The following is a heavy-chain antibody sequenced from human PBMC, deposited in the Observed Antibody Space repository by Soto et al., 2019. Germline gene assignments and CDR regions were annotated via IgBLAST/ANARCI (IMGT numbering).Heavy chain of an antibody. CDR2: INKNGLTI. CDR1: GFTLTTYS. D-gene: IGHD6-19*01. V-gene: IGHV3-48*02. CDR3: ARGAVTGTSLFDY. Sequence: EVQLVESGGGLVQPGGSLRLSCAVSGFTLTTYSMNWVRQAPGKGLEWISFINKNGLTIYYADSVKGRFTISRDYAKNSLYLQMDCLRHEDTAVYYCARGAVTGTSLFDYWGLGTLVTVSS. J-gene: IGHJ4*02.